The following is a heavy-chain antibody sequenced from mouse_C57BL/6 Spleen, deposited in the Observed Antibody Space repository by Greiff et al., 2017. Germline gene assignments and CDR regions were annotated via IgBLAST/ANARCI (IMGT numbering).Heavy chain of an antibody. V-gene: IGHV5-9-1*02. Sequence: EVQLQEPGAGFVKPGGSLKLSCAASGFTFSSYAMSWVRQTPEKRLEWVAYISSGGDYIYYADTVKGRITISRDNARNTLYLQMSSLKSEDTAVYYCTREGLYDSSLDYWGQGTTLTVSS. D-gene: IGHD1-1*01. CDR1: GFTFSSYA. CDR2: ISSGGDYI. CDR3: TREGLYDSSLDY. J-gene: IGHJ2*01.